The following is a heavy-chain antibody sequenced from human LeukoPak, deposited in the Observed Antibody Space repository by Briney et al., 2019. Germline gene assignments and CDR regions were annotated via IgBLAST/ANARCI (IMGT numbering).Heavy chain of an antibody. J-gene: IGHJ4*02. Sequence: GGSLRLSRAASGFTFSSYAVSWVRQAPGKGLEWVSSISGSGGSTYSADSVKGRFTISRDNSKNTLYLQMNSLRAEDTPLYYCAKDRSCTNDICHGDFDYWGQGTLVTVSS. CDR1: GFTFSSYA. CDR3: AKDRSCTNDICHGDFDY. CDR2: ISGSGGST. D-gene: IGHD2-8*01. V-gene: IGHV3-23*01.